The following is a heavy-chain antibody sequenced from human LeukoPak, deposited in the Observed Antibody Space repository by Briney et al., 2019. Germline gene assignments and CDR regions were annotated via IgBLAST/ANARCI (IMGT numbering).Heavy chain of an antibody. V-gene: IGHV1-24*01. CDR3: ATDRVVPAAMEDYYYYGMDV. D-gene: IGHD2-2*01. J-gene: IGHJ6*02. CDR1: GYTLTELS. CDR2: FDPEDGET. Sequence: GASVKVSCKVSGYTLTELSMHWVRQAPGKGLEWMGGFDPEDGETIYAQKFQGRVTMTEDTSTDTAYMELSSLRSEDTAVYYCATDRVVPAAMEDYYYYGMDVWGQGTTVTVSS.